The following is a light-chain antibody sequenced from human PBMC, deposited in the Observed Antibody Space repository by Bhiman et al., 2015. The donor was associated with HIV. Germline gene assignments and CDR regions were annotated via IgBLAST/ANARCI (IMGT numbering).Light chain of an antibody. J-gene: IGLJ1*01. Sequence: SYELTQPPSVSVAPGKTARITCGGNNIGSKSVHWYQQKPGQAPVLVIYYDSDRPSGIPERFSGSNSGNTATLTISRVEAGDEADYYCQLWDGLSNQKVFGTGTKVTVL. CDR2: YDS. V-gene: IGLV3-21*01. CDR1: NIGSKS. CDR3: QLWDGLSNQKV.